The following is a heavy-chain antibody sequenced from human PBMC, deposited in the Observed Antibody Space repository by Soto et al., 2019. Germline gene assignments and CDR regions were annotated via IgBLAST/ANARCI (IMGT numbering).Heavy chain of an antibody. J-gene: IGHJ6*02. CDR3: ARDEIVATITYYYYGMDV. V-gene: IGHV1-18*04. Sequence: EASVKVSCKASGYTFTSYGISWVRQAPGQGLEWMGWISAYNGNTNYAQKLQGRVTMTTDTSTTTAYMELRSLRSDDTAVYYCARDEIVATITYYYYGMDVWGQGTTVTV. CDR1: GYTFTSYG. CDR2: ISAYNGNT. D-gene: IGHD5-12*01.